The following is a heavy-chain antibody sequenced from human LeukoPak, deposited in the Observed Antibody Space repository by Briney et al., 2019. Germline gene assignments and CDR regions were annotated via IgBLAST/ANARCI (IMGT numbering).Heavy chain of an antibody. D-gene: IGHD3-22*01. V-gene: IGHV4-31*03. J-gene: IGHJ2*01. CDR3: ARAARQGFTMIVVPFFYFDL. Sequence: SQTLSLTCTVSGGSISSGASDWGWIRQHPKRGLEWVGYINHSGSTYYNPSLGSRVTMAVDTSKNQFSLKLSSVTAADSAVYYCARAARQGFTMIVVPFFYFDLWGRGTLVTVSS. CDR1: GGSISSGASD. CDR2: INHSGST.